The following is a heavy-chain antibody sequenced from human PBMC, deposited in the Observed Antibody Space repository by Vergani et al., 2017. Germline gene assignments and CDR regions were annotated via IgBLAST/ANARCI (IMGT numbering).Heavy chain of an antibody. Sequence: EVQMVESGGGLVKPGGSLRLSCVASGFTFSHYSMNWVRQAPGKGLEWVSSISGNNDDVYYADSVKGRFTISRDNAKNSLYLDMSSLRAEDTGVYYCAKDYNIMGALHYWGQGTLVAVSS. CDR1: GFTFSHYS. CDR3: AKDYNIMGALHY. V-gene: IGHV3-21*04. CDR2: ISGNNDDV. D-gene: IGHD3-22*01. J-gene: IGHJ4*02.